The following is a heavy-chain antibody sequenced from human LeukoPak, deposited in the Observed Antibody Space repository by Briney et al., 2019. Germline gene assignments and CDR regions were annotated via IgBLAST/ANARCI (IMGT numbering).Heavy chain of an antibody. CDR3: ARGQGSPGSY. J-gene: IGHJ4*02. V-gene: IGHV1-3*01. CDR1: GFTFTSYV. Sequence: ASVKVSCKASGFTFTSYVMHWVRQAPGQRLEWMGWINAGNGDTKYSQKFQGRVSITRDTFASTAYMELSSLRSEDTAVYYCARGQGSPGSYWGQGTQVTVSS. CDR2: INAGNGDT. D-gene: IGHD1-26*01.